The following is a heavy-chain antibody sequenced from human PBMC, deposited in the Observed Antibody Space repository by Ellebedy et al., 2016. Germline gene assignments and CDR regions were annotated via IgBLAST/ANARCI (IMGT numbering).Heavy chain of an antibody. CDR1: GFTFDDYA. Sequence: SLKISXAASGFTFDDYAMHWVRQAPGKGLEWVSGISWNSGSIGYADSVKGRFTISRDNAKNSLYLQMNSLRAEDTALYYCAKDIEFRSVVVITTLLDYWGQGTLVTVSS. D-gene: IGHD3-22*01. CDR2: ISWNSGSI. J-gene: IGHJ4*02. V-gene: IGHV3-9*01. CDR3: AKDIEFRSVVVITTLLDY.